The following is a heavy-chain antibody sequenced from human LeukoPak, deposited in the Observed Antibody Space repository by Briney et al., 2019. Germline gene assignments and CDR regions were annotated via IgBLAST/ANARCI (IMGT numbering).Heavy chain of an antibody. CDR3: ARELWFGELLIGNDY. CDR1: GGSISSYY. V-gene: IGHV4-4*07. D-gene: IGHD3-10*01. CDR2: IYTSGST. Sequence: SGTLSLTCTVSGGSISSYYWSWIRQPAGKGLEWIGRIYTSGSTNYNPSLKSRVTMSVDTSKNQFSLKLSSVTAADTAVYYCARELWFGELLIGNDYWGQGTLVTVSS. J-gene: IGHJ4*02.